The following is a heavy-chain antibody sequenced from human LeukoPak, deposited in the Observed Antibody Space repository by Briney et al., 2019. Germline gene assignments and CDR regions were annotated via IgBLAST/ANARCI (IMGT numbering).Heavy chain of an antibody. J-gene: IGHJ6*03. V-gene: IGHV4-34*01. CDR2: INHSGST. CDR1: GGSFSGYY. D-gene: IGHD3-22*01. CDR3: ARDRYYYDSSGYKYMDV. Sequence: PSETLSLTCAVYGGSFSGYYWSWICQPPGKGLEWIGEINHSGSTNYNPSLKSRVTISGDTSKNQFSLKLSSVTAADTAVYYCARDRYYYDSSGYKYMDVWGKGTTVTISS.